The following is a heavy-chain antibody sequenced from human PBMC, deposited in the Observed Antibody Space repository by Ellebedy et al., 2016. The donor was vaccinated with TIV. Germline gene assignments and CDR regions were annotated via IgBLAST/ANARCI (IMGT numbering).Heavy chain of an antibody. J-gene: IGHJ6*02. CDR3: ARLLGEMGYYYAMDV. D-gene: IGHD3-10*01. Sequence: GESLKISCAASGFTFSSYPMNWVRQAPGKGLEWVSYISSSSSTKYNADSVKGRFTISRDNAKNSLYLQMNSLRAEDTAVYYCARLLGEMGYYYAMDVWGQGTTVTVSS. CDR2: ISSSSSTK. CDR1: GFTFSSYP. V-gene: IGHV3-48*01.